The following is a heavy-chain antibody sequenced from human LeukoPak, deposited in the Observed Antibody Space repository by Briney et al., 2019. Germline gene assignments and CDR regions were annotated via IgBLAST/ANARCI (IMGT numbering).Heavy chain of an antibody. CDR2: IIPIFGTA. D-gene: IGHD3-22*01. J-gene: IGHJ4*02. CDR3: ARDHYYDSSGYYPFFDY. V-gene: IGHV1-69*05. CDR1: GGTFSSYA. Sequence: SVKVSCKASGGTFSSYAISWVRQAPGQGLEWMGGIIPIFGTANYAQKFQGRVTMTRDTSTSTVYMELSSLRSEDTAVYYCARDHYYDSSGYYPFFDYWGQGTLVTVSS.